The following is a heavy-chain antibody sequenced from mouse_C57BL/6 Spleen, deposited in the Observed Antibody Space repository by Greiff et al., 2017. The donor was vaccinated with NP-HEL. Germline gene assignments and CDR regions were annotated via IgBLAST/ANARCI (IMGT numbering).Heavy chain of an antibody. CDR3: ARELGREAWFAY. Sequence: VQLKESGPGLVKPSQSLSLTCSVTGYSITSGYYWNWIRQFPGNKLEWMGYISYDGSNNYNPSLKNRISITRDTSKNQFFLKLNSVTTEDTATYYCARELGREAWFAYWGQGTLVTVSA. D-gene: IGHD4-1*01. CDR2: ISYDGSN. CDR1: GYSITSGYY. V-gene: IGHV3-6*01. J-gene: IGHJ3*01.